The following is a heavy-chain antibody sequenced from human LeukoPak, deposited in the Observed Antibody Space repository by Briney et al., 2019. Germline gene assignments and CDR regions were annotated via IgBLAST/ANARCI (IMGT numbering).Heavy chain of an antibody. CDR1: GFTFSSYE. J-gene: IGHJ4*02. CDR2: ISSSSTYT. Sequence: PGGSLRLSCAASGFTFSSYEMNWVRQAPGKGLEWVSYISSSSTYTNYADSVKGRFAISRDNAKNSLYLQMNSLRPEDTAVYYCAMYRNYGDRDYWGQGTLVTVSS. CDR3: AMYRNYGDRDY. V-gene: IGHV3-21*05. D-gene: IGHD4-17*01.